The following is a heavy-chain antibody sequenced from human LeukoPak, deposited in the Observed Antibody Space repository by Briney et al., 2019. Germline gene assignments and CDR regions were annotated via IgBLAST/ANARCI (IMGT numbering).Heavy chain of an antibody. D-gene: IGHD3-22*01. CDR3: ATRPYYYDSSGYYYEGGNWFDP. CDR1: GGTFSSYA. J-gene: IGHJ5*02. V-gene: IGHV1-69*05. CDR2: LIPIFGTA. Sequence: ASVKVSCKASGGTFSSYAISWVRQAPGQGLEWMGRLIPIFGTANYAQKFQGRVTITTDESTSTAYMELSSLRSEDTAVYYCATRPYYYDSSGYYYEGGNWFDPWGQGTLVTVSS.